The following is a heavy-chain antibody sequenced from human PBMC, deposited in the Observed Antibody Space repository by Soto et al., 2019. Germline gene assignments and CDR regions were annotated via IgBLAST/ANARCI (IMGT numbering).Heavy chain of an antibody. V-gene: IGHV3-30-3*01. CDR3: ARDEGRQQLGYYSYGMDV. CDR2: ISYDGSNK. Sequence: QVQLVESGGGVVQPGRSLRLSCAASGFTFSSYAMHWVRQAPGKGLEWVAVISYDGSNKYYADSVKGRFTISRDNSKNTLYLQMNSLRAEDTAVYYCARDEGRQQLGYYSYGMDVWGQGTTVTVSS. J-gene: IGHJ6*02. CDR1: GFTFSSYA. D-gene: IGHD6-13*01.